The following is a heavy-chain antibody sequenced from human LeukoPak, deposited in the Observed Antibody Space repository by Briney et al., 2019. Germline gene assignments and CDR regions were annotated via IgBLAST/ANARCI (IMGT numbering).Heavy chain of an antibody. CDR1: GGTFSSYA. D-gene: IGHD6-6*01. V-gene: IGHV1-69*05. Sequence: SVKVSCKASGGTFSSYAISWVRQAPGQGLEWMGGIIPIFGTANYAQKFQGRVTITTDESTSTAYMELSSLRSEDTAVYYCARVGYSSSGGFDPWGQGTLVTVSS. CDR2: IIPIFGTA. CDR3: ARVGYSSSGGFDP. J-gene: IGHJ5*02.